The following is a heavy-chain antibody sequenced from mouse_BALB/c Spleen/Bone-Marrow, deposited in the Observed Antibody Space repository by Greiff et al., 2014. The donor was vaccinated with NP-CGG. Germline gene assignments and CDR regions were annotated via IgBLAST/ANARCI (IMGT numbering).Heavy chain of an antibody. Sequence: QVQLQQPGAELVRPGASVKVSCKTSGYAFINYWINWVRQRPGQGLEWIGNIYPSDSYTNYNQKFKDKATLTVDKSSSTAYMQLSRPTSEDSAVYYCTRMYYNYYAMDYWGQGTPVPVSS. V-gene: IGHV1-69*02. D-gene: IGHD1-3*01. CDR3: TRMYYNYYAMDY. J-gene: IGHJ4*01. CDR2: IYPSDSYT. CDR1: GYAFINYW.